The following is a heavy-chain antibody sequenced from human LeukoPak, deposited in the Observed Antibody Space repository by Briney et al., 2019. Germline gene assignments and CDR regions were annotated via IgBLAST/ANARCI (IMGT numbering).Heavy chain of an antibody. CDR2: IYYSGSS. V-gene: IGHV4-31*03. CDR1: GGSISSGSYY. D-gene: IGHD5-24*01. Sequence: SQTLSLTCTVSGGSISSGSYYWSWIRQHPGKGLEWIGYIYYSGSSYYNPSLRSRVTISVDTSKNHFSLKLSSVTAADTAVYYCARNRDGYNSFDYWGQGTLVTVSS. CDR3: ARNRDGYNSFDY. J-gene: IGHJ4*02.